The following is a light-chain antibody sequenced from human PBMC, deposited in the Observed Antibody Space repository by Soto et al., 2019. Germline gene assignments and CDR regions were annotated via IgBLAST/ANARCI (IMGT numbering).Light chain of an antibody. CDR2: GVT. V-gene: IGLV2-14*03. Sequence: QSALTQPTSVSGSPGQSITISCTGNHNDIGTYDYVSWYQQHPGRAPRLLIYGVTTRPSGISDRFSASKSGLTASLTISGLQPEDEADYYCSSFTSDRIYGFGPGTKV. J-gene: IGLJ1*01. CDR3: SSFTSDRIYG. CDR1: HNDIGTYDY.